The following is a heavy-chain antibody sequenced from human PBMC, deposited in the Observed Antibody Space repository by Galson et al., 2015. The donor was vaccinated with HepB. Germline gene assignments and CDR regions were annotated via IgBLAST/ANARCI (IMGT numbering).Heavy chain of an antibody. J-gene: IGHJ4*02. CDR3: ARDPRIATGGQLYYLDY. D-gene: IGHD6-13*01. CDR1: GYSFISNG. CDR2: ISAYNGDT. V-gene: IGHV1-18*01. Sequence: SVKVSCKASGYSFISNGISWVRQAPGQGLEWMGWISAYNGDTEYAQKFQGRFTMTTDTSTSTAYMELRSLRSDDTAVYYCARDPRIATGGQLYYLDYWGQGTLVSVSS.